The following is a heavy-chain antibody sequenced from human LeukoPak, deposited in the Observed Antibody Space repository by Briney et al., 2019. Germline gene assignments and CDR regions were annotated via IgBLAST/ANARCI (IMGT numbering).Heavy chain of an antibody. D-gene: IGHD2-2*01. V-gene: IGHV3-74*01. J-gene: IGHJ4*02. CDR1: GFTFISYW. Sequence: GGSLRLSCVPSGFTFISYWMHWVRQAPGKGLVWVSRINIDGSTINYADSVKGRFTISRDNAKNTLYLQMNSLRAEDTAVYYCARAGQYRFDYWGQGTLVTVSS. CDR3: ARAGQYRFDY. CDR2: INIDGSTI.